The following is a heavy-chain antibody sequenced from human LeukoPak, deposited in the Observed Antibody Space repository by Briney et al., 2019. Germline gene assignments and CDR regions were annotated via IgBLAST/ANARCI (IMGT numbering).Heavy chain of an antibody. CDR2: IANSGGTI. V-gene: IGHV3-48*03. CDR3: ARETRGAFDY. J-gene: IGHJ4*02. D-gene: IGHD4/OR15-4a*01. Sequence: GGSLRLSCVASGFTLSSYQMHWVRQAPGKGLEWVSYIANSGGTILYADSVKGRCTISRDDAKNSLYLQMNTLRVEDTAIYYCARETRGAFDYWGQGTLVTVSS. CDR1: GFTLSSYQ.